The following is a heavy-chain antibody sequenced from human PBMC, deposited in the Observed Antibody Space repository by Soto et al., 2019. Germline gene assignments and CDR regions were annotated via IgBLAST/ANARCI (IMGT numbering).Heavy chain of an antibody. CDR1: GLTFSSYA. J-gene: IGHJ6*03. CDR2: ISGSGGST. D-gene: IGHD6-13*01. V-gene: IGHV3-23*01. Sequence: EVQLLESGGGLVQPGGSLRLSCAASGLTFSSYAMSWVRQAPGKGLEWVSAISGSGGSTYYADSVKGRFTISRDNSTNTLYLQMNSLRAEDTAVYYCAKAPGSSWGVYYYYYMDVRGKGTTVTVSS. CDR3: AKAPGSSWGVYYYYYMDV.